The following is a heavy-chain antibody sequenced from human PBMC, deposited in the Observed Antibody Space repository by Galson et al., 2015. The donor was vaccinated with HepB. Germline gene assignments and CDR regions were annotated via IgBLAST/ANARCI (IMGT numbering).Heavy chain of an antibody. CDR3: ARTPKATWGGGAFDI. J-gene: IGHJ3*02. V-gene: IGHV1-3*01. CDR2: INAGNGNT. D-gene: IGHD1-26*01. Sequence: SVKVSCKASGYTFTSYAMHWVRQAPGQRLEWMGWINAGNGNTKYSQKFQGRVTITRDTSASTAYMELSSLRSEDTAVYYCARTPKATWGGGAFDIWGQGTMVTVSS. CDR1: GYTFTSYA.